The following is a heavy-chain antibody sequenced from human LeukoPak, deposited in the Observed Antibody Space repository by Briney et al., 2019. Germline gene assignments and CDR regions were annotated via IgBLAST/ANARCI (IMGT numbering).Heavy chain of an antibody. CDR3: ASLNVVPAAIRSDY. CDR1: GGSISRGGYY. J-gene: IGHJ4*02. CDR2: IYYSGST. V-gene: IGHV4-31*03. D-gene: IGHD2-2*01. Sequence: PSETLSLTCTVSGGSISRGGYYWSWIRQHPGKGLEWIGYIYYSGSTYYNPSLKSRVTISVDTSKNQFSLKLSSVTAADTAVYYFASLNVVPAAIRSDYWGQGTLVTVSS.